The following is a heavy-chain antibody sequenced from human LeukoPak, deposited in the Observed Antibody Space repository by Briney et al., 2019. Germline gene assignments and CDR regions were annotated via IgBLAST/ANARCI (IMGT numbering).Heavy chain of an antibody. D-gene: IGHD3-22*01. CDR1: GGSLSSSSYY. Sequence: SETLSLTCTVSGGSLSSSSYYWGWIRQPPGKGLEWIGRIYYSGSTYYNPSLKSRFTISVDTSKNQLSLKLSSVTAAEAPVYYCASLKYYDSGGYYYGFDHWRQGTLV. J-gene: IGHJ4*02. CDR2: IYYSGST. CDR3: ASLKYYDSGGYYYGFDH. V-gene: IGHV4-39*07.